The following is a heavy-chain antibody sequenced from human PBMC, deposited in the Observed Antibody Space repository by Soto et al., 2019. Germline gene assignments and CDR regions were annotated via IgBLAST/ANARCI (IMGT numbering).Heavy chain of an antibody. Sequence: EVQLVESGGGLVQPGGSLRLSCAVSGFTFSNSWLSWVRQAPGKGLEWVANINQDGSDTYYVDSVKGRFTISRDNAKNSLYLQMNSLRAEDTAIYYCARLSPVMSPGYWGQGTLVTVSS. CDR2: INQDGSDT. CDR3: ARLSPVMSPGY. J-gene: IGHJ4*02. V-gene: IGHV3-7*05. CDR1: GFTFSNSW. D-gene: IGHD3-16*01.